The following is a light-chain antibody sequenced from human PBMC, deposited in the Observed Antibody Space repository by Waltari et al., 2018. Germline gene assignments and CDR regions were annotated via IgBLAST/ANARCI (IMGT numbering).Light chain of an antibody. CDR1: SSDVGTYNY. CDR2: DVS. CDR3: SSYITTNTLEL. J-gene: IGLJ3*02. Sequence: QSALTQPASVSGSPGQSITISCTGTSSDVGTYNYGSWYQQHPGKAPKLLIYDVSYRPSGVSYRFAGCKSGNTASLTISGLQAEDEADYYCSSYITTNTLELFGGGTSLTVL. V-gene: IGLV2-14*03.